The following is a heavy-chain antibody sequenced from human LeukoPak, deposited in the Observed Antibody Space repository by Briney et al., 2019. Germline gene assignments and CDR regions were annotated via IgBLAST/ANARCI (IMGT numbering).Heavy chain of an antibody. CDR3: AREGGITVAGKFDS. CDR2: IYSGGST. D-gene: IGHD6-19*01. V-gene: IGHV3-66*01. CDR1: GFTVSSNY. Sequence: GGSLRLSCAASGFTVSSNYMSWVRQAPGKGLEWVSVIYSGGSTYYADSVKGRFTISRDNSKNTLYLQMNSLRAEDTAVYYCAREGGITVAGKFDSWGQGTLVTVSS. J-gene: IGHJ4*02.